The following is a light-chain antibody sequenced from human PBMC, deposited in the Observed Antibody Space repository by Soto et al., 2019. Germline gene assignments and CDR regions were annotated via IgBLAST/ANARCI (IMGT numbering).Light chain of an antibody. CDR2: RNN. V-gene: IGLV1-47*01. CDR1: SSNIGSNY. CDR3: AAWDDSLNGYV. J-gene: IGLJ1*01. Sequence: QSVLTQPPSASGPPGQRVTISCSGSSSNIGSNYVYWYQQLPGTAPKLLIYRNNQRPSGVPDRFSGSKSVTSASLAISGLRSEDEADYYCAAWDDSLNGYVFGNGTKLTVL.